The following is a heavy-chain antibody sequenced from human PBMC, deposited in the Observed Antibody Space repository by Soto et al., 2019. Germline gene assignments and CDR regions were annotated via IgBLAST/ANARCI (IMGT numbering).Heavy chain of an antibody. CDR1: GFSLSTSGVG. J-gene: IGHJ4*02. D-gene: IGHD2-21*02. Sequence: QITLKESGPTLVKPTQTLTLTCTFSGFSLSTSGVGVGWIRQPPGKALEWLALIYWDDDKRYSPSLKSRLTITTDTSKNQVVLTMTNMDPVDTATYYCAHRREVTSNFDYWGQGTLVTVSS. CDR3: AHRREVTSNFDY. V-gene: IGHV2-5*02. CDR2: IYWDDDK.